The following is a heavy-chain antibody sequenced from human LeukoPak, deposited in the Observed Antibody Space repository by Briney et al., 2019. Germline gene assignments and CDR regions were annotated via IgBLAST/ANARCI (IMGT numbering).Heavy chain of an antibody. V-gene: IGHV4-59*01. CDR2: IYYSGRT. CDR3: SGDSRSLDY. J-gene: IGHJ4*02. D-gene: IGHD6-13*01. Sequence: PSETLSLTCTVSGRSIRSYYWSWIRQPPGKGLEWIGYIYYSGRTNYNPSLKSRVTISVDTSKNQFSLRLSSVTAADTAVYYCSGDSRSLDYWGQGTLVSVSS. CDR1: GRSIRSYY.